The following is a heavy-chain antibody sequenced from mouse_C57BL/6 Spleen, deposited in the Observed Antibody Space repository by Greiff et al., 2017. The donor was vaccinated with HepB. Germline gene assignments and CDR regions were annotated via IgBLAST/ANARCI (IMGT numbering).Heavy chain of an antibody. CDR1: GYTFTSYW. D-gene: IGHD2-3*01. CDR3: ARSPRYDGYYRFAY. V-gene: IGHV1-64*01. Sequence: QVQLQQPGAELVKPGASVKLSCKASGYTFTSYWMHWVKQRPGQGLEWIGMIHPNSGSTNYNEKFKSKATLTVDKSSSTADMQLSRLPSEDSAVYYCARSPRYDGYYRFAYWGQGTLVTVSA. CDR2: IHPNSGST. J-gene: IGHJ3*01.